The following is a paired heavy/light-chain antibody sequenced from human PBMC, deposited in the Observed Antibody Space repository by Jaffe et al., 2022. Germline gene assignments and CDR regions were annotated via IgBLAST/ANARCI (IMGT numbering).Heavy chain of an antibody. Sequence: QVQLVQSGAEVKKPGSSVKVSCKASGGTFSSYAISWVRQAPGQGLEWMGGIIPIFGTANYAQKFQGRVTITTDESTSTAYMELSSLRSEDTAVYYCARENPTYYYDSSGYYYFDYWGQGTLVTVSS. V-gene: IGHV1-69*05. J-gene: IGHJ4*02. CDR1: GGTFSSYA. CDR2: IIPIFGTA. CDR3: ARENPTYYYDSSGYYYFDY. D-gene: IGHD3-22*01.
Light chain of an antibody. Sequence: DIVMTQSPDSLAVSLGERATINCKSSQSVLYSSNNKNYLAWYQQKPGQPPKLLIYWASTRESGVPDRFSGSGSGTDFTLTISSLQAEDVAVYYCQQYYSTAYTFGQGTKLEIK. J-gene: IGKJ2*01. V-gene: IGKV4-1*01. CDR1: QSVLYSSNNKNY. CDR3: QQYYSTAYT. CDR2: WAS.